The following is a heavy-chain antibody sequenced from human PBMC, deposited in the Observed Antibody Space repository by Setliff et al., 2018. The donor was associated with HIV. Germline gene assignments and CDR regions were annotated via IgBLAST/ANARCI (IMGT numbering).Heavy chain of an antibody. CDR2: IYHVGGT. Sequence: PSETLSLTCAVSGGSIGSGGYSWSWIRQPPGRGLEWVGYIYHVGGTYYNPSLRSRVTISVDRSKNQFSLKLSSVTAADTAVYYCARTYYDSSGYYYYMDVWGKGTRSPSP. D-gene: IGHD3-22*01. J-gene: IGHJ6*03. V-gene: IGHV4-30-2*01. CDR3: ARTYYDSSGYYYYMDV. CDR1: GGSIGSGGYS.